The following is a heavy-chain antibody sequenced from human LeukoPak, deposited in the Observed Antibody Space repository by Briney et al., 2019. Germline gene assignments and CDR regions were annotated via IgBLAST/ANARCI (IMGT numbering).Heavy chain of an antibody. V-gene: IGHV1-69*01. D-gene: IGHD2-8*01. CDR2: IIPIFGTA. J-gene: IGHJ4*02. CDR3: ASPNDLLGFDC. CDR1: GGTFSSYA. Sequence: ASVKVSCKASGGTFSSYAISWVRQAPGQGLEWMGGIIPIFGTANYAQKFQGRATITADESTSTAYMELSSLRSEDTAVYYCASPNDLLGFDCWGQGTLVTVSS.